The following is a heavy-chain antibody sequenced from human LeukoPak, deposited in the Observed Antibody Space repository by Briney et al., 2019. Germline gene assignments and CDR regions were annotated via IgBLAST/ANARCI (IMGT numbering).Heavy chain of an antibody. Sequence: GGSLRLSCAASGFTFDDYGMSWVRQAPGKGLEWVSGINWNGGSTGYADSVKGRFTISRDNAKNSLYLQMNSLRAEDTALYYCARAGRGYYYDSSGYSDWGQGTLVTVSS. J-gene: IGHJ4*02. CDR3: ARAGRGYYYDSSGYSD. D-gene: IGHD3-22*01. V-gene: IGHV3-20*04. CDR2: INWNGGST. CDR1: GFTFDDYG.